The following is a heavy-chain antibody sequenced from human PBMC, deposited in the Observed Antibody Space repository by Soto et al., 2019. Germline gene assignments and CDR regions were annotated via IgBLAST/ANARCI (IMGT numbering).Heavy chain of an antibody. CDR2: IGTAGDT. CDR1: VFTFSSYD. CDR3: ARAIGPTLFDY. D-gene: IGHD3-22*01. J-gene: IGHJ4*02. Sequence: WWSLRLSCSASVFTFSSYDMHWVRQGPGKGLEWVSAIGTAGDTNYAGSVKGRFTISRENAKNSLYLQMNSLRAGDTAIYFCARAIGPTLFDYWGQGTLVTVSS. V-gene: IGHV3-13*04.